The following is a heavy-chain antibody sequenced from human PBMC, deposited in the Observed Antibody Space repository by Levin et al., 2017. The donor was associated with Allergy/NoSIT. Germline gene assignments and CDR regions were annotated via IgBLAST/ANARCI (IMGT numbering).Heavy chain of an antibody. J-gene: IGHJ4*02. D-gene: IGHD4-17*01. CDR2: ISRNGGRT. CDR3: ETSDADYLDFDY. V-gene: IGHV3-64D*06. Sequence: SGGSLRLSCSASGFTFSSYAMHWVRQAPGKGLEYVSAISRNGGRTYYADSVKGRFTISRDNSKNTLYLQMSSLRPEDTAVYYCETSDADYLDFDYWGQGTLVTVSS. CDR1: GFTFSSYA.